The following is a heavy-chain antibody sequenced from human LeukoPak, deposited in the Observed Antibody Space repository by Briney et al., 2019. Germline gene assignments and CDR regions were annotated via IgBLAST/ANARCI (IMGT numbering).Heavy chain of an antibody. Sequence: GGSLRLSCAASGFTFSNAWMSWVRQAPGKGLEWVGRIKSKTDGGTTDYAAPVKGRFTISRDGSKNTLYPQMNSLKTEDTAVYYCTTLKRVDFWSGYHDAFDIWGQGTMVTVSS. CDR1: GFTFSNAW. V-gene: IGHV3-15*01. J-gene: IGHJ3*02. CDR2: IKSKTDGGTT. CDR3: TTLKRVDFWSGYHDAFDI. D-gene: IGHD3-3*01.